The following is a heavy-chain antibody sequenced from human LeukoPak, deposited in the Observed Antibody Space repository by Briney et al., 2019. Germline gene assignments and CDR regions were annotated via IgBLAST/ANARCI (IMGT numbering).Heavy chain of an antibody. Sequence: GASVKVSCKASGYTFTSYDINWVRQATGQGLGWMGWMNPNSGNTGYAQKFQGRVTMTRNTSISTAYMELRSLRSDDTAVYYCARVVYWCSGGSCYGSWFDPWGQGTLVTVSS. CDR1: GYTFTSYD. D-gene: IGHD2-15*01. CDR3: ARVVYWCSGGSCYGSWFDP. CDR2: MNPNSGNT. V-gene: IGHV1-8*01. J-gene: IGHJ5*02.